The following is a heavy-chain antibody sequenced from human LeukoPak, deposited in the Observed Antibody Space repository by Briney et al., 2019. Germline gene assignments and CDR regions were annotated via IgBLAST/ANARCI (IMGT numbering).Heavy chain of an antibody. CDR2: IYYSGST. CDR1: GGSISINNYY. V-gene: IGHV4-39*01. D-gene: IGHD5-18*01. CDR3: ARKAYSYGYALDS. J-gene: IGHJ4*02. Sequence: NPSETLSLTCTVSGGSISINNYYWGWIRQPPGKGLEWIGSIYYSGSTYYNPSLKSRVTISVDTSKNQFSLKLSSVTAADTAVYYCARKAYSYGYALDSWGQGTLVTVSS.